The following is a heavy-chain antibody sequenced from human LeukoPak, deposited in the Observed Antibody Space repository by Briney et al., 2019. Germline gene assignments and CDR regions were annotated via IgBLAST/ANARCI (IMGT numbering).Heavy chain of an antibody. Sequence: PSETLSLTCAVYGGSFSGYCWSWIRQPPGKGLEWIREINHSGSTNYNPSLKSRVTISVDTSKNQFSLKLSSVTAADTAVYYCARVKVLDSQWLVPIYFDYWGQGTLVTVSS. V-gene: IGHV4-34*01. D-gene: IGHD6-19*01. CDR2: INHSGST. CDR1: GGSFSGYC. CDR3: ARVKVLDSQWLVPIYFDY. J-gene: IGHJ4*02.